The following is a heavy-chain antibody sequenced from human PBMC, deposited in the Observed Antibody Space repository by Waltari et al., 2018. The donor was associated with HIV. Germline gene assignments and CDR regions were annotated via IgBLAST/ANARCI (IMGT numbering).Heavy chain of an antibody. V-gene: IGHV4-59*01. D-gene: IGHD6-19*01. CDR2: IYYSGST. CDR3: ARAGWYNYYYYGMDV. J-gene: IGHJ6*02. CDR1: GGSISSYY. Sequence: QVQLQESGPGLVKPSETLSLTCTVSGGSISSYYWSWIRQPPGKGLEWIGYIYYSGSTNYNPARKSRVTIAVDTAKIQFSLKLSSVTAADTAVYYCARAGWYNYYYYGMDVWGQGTTVTVSS.